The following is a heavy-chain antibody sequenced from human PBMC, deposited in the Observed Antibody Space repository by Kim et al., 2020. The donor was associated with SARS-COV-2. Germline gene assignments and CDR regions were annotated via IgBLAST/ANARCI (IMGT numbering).Heavy chain of an antibody. D-gene: IGHD3-10*01. J-gene: IGHJ4*02. CDR3: AGTPMVRGVIRY. CDR2: INHSGST. CDR1: GGSFSGYY. V-gene: IGHV4-34*01. Sequence: SETLSLTCAVYGGSFSGYYWSWIRQPPGKGLEWIGEINHSGSTNYNPSLKSRVTISVDTSKNQFSLKLSSVTAADTAVYYCAGTPMVRGVIRYWGQGTLVTVSS.